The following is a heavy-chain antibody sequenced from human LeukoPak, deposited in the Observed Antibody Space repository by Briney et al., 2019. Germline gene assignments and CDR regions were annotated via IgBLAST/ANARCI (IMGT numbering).Heavy chain of an antibody. CDR2: ISGSGGST. J-gene: IGHJ3*02. CDR1: GFTFSSYA. D-gene: IGHD2-15*01. V-gene: IGHV3-23*01. CDR3: ARTRQQYCSGGSCYGLDAFDI. Sequence: PGGSLRLSCAASGFTFSSYAMSWVRQAPGKGLEWVSAISGSGGSTYYADSVKGRFTISRDNSKNTLYLQMNSLRAEDTAVYYCARTRQQYCSGGSCYGLDAFDIWGQGTMVTVSS.